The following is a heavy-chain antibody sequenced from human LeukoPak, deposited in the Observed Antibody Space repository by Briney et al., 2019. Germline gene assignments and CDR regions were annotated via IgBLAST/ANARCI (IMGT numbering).Heavy chain of an antibody. Sequence: SVKVSCKASGGTFSSYAISLVRQAPGQGLEWIGGIIPIFGTANYAQKFQGRVTITTDESTSTAYMELSSLKSEDTAVYYCAVGFGESYFDYWGQGTLVTVSS. J-gene: IGHJ4*02. CDR1: GGTFSSYA. V-gene: IGHV1-69*05. CDR2: IIPIFGTA. CDR3: AVGFGESYFDY. D-gene: IGHD3-10*01.